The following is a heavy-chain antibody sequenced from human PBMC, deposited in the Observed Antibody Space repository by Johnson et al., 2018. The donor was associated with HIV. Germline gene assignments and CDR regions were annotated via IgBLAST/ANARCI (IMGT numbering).Heavy chain of an antibody. V-gene: IGHV3-23*04. CDR3: ARERGYSSVLWKLSEAAFDI. D-gene: IGHD6-19*01. J-gene: IGHJ3*02. Sequence: VQLVESGGGLVKPGGSLRLSCAASGFTFSNAWMNWVRQGPGKGLEWVSTISGDAGSTYYADSVKGRFTISRDNSKNTLYLQMNSLRAEDTAVYYCARERGYSSVLWKLSEAAFDIWGQGTMVTVSS. CDR1: GFTFSNAW. CDR2: ISGDAGST.